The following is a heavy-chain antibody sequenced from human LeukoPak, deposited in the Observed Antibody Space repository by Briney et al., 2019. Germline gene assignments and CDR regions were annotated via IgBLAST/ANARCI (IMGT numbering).Heavy chain of an antibody. CDR3: ARGYSSSWYRRYYYYGMDV. V-gene: IGHV1-69*01. CDR1: GGTFSSYA. Sequence: SVKVSCKASGGTFSSYAISWVRQAPGQGLEWMGGIIHIFGTANYALKFQGRVTITADESTSTAYMELSSLRSEDTAVYYCARGYSSSWYRRYYYYGMDVWGQGTTVTVSS. J-gene: IGHJ6*02. D-gene: IGHD6-13*01. CDR2: IIHIFGTA.